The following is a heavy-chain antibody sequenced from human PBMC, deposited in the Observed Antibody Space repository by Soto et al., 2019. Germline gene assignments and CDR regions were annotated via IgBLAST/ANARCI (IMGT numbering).Heavy chain of an antibody. V-gene: IGHV1-69*01. CDR1: GGTFSSYA. CDR2: IIPIFGTA. Sequence: QVQLVQSGAEVKKPGSSVKVSCKASGGTFSSYAISWVRQAPGQGLEWMGGIIPIFGTANYAQKFQGRVTITAEESTSTAYMELSSLRSEDTAVYYCARDFRGSSSSPGAFDIWGQGTMVTVSS. D-gene: IGHD6-6*01. CDR3: ARDFRGSSSSPGAFDI. J-gene: IGHJ3*02.